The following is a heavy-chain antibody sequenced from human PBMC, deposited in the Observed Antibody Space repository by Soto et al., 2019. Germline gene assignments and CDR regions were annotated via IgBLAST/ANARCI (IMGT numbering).Heavy chain of an antibody. J-gene: IGHJ6*02. D-gene: IGHD3-10*01. CDR2: IWDDGSNK. CDR1: GFTFSSYG. V-gene: IGHV3-33*01. CDR3: ERDGEEGSGSSYYSYYYGMDV. Sequence: GGSLRLSCAASGFTFSSYGMHWVRQAPGKGLEWVAVIWDDGSNKYYADSVKGRFTISRDNSKNTLYLQMNSLRAEDTAVYYCERDGEEGSGSSYYSYYYGMDVWGQGTTVTVSS.